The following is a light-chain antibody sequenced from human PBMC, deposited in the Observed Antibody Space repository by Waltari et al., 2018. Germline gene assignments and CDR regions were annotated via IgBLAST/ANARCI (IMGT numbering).Light chain of an antibody. CDR2: DVS. J-gene: IGLJ2*01. V-gene: IGLV2-14*03. CDR1: SSHVGGDNY. CDR3: SSYTSSSTLVI. Sequence: QSALTQPASAAGSPGQSSTIFCTGTSSHVGGDNYVSWYHQHPGKAPKLIIYDVSDRPSGISNRFSGSKSGNTASLTISGLQAEDEADYYCSSYTSSSTLVIFGGGTKLTVL.